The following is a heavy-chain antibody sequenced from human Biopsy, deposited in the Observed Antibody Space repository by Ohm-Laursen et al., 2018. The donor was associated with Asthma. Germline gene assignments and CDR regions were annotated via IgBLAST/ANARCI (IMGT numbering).Heavy chain of an antibody. J-gene: IGHJ4*02. D-gene: IGHD5-12*01. Sequence: SLRLSCSASGFMFRSFGMHWVRQAPGKGLEWVAVISYDGNHKLYEDSVKGRFTISRDNSKNTLYLQMNSLRTEDTAVYYCAKRRGYSGHDNDYWGQGTLVIVSS. CDR2: ISYDGNHK. CDR1: GFMFRSFG. V-gene: IGHV3-30*18. CDR3: AKRRGYSGHDNDY.